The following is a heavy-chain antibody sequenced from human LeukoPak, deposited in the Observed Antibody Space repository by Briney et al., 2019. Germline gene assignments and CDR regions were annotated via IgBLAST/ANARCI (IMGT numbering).Heavy chain of an antibody. D-gene: IGHD3-22*01. CDR3: AKDRARITMIVVEDAFDI. Sequence: PGGSLRLSCAASGFTFSSYGMHWVRQAPGKGLEWVAVISYDGSNKYYADSVKGRFTISRDISKNTLYLQMNSLRAEDTAVYYCAKDRARITMIVVEDAFDIWGQGTMVTVSS. V-gene: IGHV3-30*18. CDR2: ISYDGSNK. J-gene: IGHJ3*02. CDR1: GFTFSSYG.